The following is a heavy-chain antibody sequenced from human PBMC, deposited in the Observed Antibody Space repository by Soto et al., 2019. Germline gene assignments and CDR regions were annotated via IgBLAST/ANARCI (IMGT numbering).Heavy chain of an antibody. CDR3: GTSGGTGAEYY. D-gene: IGHD7-27*01. Sequence: QLQLQESGPGLVKPSETLSLICSVSGGSISSSNHYWGWIRQPPGKGLEWIGNMFYSGNKYYNPSLKSRVSMFVDTSKNQFSLKLSSVTAADTAVYYCGTSGGTGAEYYWGQGTLVTVSS. CDR2: MFYSGNK. J-gene: IGHJ4*02. V-gene: IGHV4-39*01. CDR1: GGSISSSNHY.